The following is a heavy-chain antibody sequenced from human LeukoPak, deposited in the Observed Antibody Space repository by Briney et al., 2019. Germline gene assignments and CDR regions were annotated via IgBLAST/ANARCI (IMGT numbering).Heavy chain of an antibody. CDR2: INPNSGGT. V-gene: IGHV1-2*02. J-gene: IGHJ4*02. D-gene: IGHD3-3*01. CDR3: ARMYGSGRYDFWSGYYHFDY. CDR1: GYTFTSYG. Sequence: ASVKVSCKASGYTFTSYGISWVRQAPGQGLEWMGWINPNSGGTNYAQKFQGRVTMTRDTSISTAYMELSRLRSDDTAVYYCARMYGSGRYDFWSGYYHFDYWGQGTLVTVSS.